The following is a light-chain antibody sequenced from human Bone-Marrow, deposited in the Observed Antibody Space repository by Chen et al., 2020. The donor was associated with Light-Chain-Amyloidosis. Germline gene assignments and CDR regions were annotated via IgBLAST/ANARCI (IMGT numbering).Light chain of an antibody. CDR2: EVT. V-gene: IGLV2-14*01. CDR3: SSYTITNTLV. Sequence: QSALTQPASVSGSPGQSITISCTGTSSDVGGDNHVSWYQQHPDKAPKLMIYEVTNRPSWVPARVSCSKSDNTASLTISGLQTEDEADYFCSSYTITNTLVFGSGTRVTVL. CDR1: SSDVGGDNH. J-gene: IGLJ1*01.